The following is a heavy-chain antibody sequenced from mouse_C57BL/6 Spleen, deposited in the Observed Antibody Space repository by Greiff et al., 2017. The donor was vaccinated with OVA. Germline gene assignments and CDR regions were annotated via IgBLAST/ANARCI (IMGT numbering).Heavy chain of an antibody. CDR2: INYDGSST. Sequence: EVQVVESEGGLVQPGSSMKLSCTASGFTFSDYYMAWVRQVPEKGLEWVANINYDGSSTYYLDSLKSRFIISRDNAKNILYLQMSSLKSEDTATYYCARDTLSYFDYWGQGTTLTVSS. CDR1: GFTFSDYY. CDR3: ARDTLSYFDY. J-gene: IGHJ2*01. V-gene: IGHV5-16*01.